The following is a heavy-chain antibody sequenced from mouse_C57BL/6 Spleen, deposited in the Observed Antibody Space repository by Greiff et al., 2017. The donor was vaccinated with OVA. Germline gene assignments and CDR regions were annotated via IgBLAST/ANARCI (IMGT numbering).Heavy chain of an antibody. CDR3: VSQGRNYAMDY. CDR1: GFSFNTYA. CDR2: IRSKSNNYAT. V-gene: IGHV10-1*01. D-gene: IGHD6-1*01. J-gene: IGHJ4*01. Sequence: EVMLVESGGGLVQPKGSLKLSCAASGFSFNTYAMNWVRQAPGKGLEWVARIRSKSNNYATYYADSVKDRFTISRDDSESMLYLQMNNLKTEDTAMYDCVSQGRNYAMDYWGQGTSVTVSS.